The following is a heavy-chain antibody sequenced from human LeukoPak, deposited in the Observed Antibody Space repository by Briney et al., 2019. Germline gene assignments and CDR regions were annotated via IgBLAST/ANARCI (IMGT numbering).Heavy chain of an antibody. V-gene: IGHV4-30-4*01. D-gene: IGHD2-2*01. CDR2: IYYSGST. CDR1: GGSISSGDYY. Sequence: PSETLSLTCIVSGGSISSGDYYWSWIRQPPGKGLEWIGYIYYSGSTYYNPSLKSRDTISVDTSKNQFSLKLSSVTAADTAVYYCARDSWAEYCSSTSCSEDNWFDPWGQGTLVTVSS. CDR3: ARDSWAEYCSSTSCSEDNWFDP. J-gene: IGHJ5*02.